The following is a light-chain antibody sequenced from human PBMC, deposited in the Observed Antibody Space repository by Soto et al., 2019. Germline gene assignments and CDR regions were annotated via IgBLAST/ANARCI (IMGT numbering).Light chain of an antibody. J-gene: IGKJ5*01. CDR2: GAS. V-gene: IGKV3-20*01. Sequence: EIVLTQSPVTLSLSPGERATLSCRAGQSVSSSNLAWYQQKPGQAPRLLISGASSRASGVPDRFTGGGSGTDFTLTIRRLEAEDFALYYCQQYGSSPITFGQGTRLEIK. CDR3: QQYGSSPIT. CDR1: QSVSSSN.